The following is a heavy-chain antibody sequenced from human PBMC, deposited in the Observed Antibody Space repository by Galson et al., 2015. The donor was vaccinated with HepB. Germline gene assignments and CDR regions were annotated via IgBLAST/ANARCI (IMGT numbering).Heavy chain of an antibody. V-gene: IGHV3-23*01. D-gene: IGHD6-19*01. Sequence: SLRLSCAASGFTFTSYAMSWVRQAPGKGLEWVSVISGSGVSTYYADSVKGRFTISRDNSKNTLYLQMNSLRAEDTAVYYCAKMTVGGDYFGYWGQGTLVTVSS. CDR2: ISGSGVST. CDR1: GFTFTSYA. J-gene: IGHJ4*02. CDR3: AKMTVGGDYFGY.